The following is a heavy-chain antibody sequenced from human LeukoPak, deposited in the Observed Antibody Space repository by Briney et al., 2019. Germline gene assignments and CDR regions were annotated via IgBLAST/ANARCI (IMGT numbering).Heavy chain of an antibody. J-gene: IGHJ6*03. D-gene: IGHD4-23*01. V-gene: IGHV4-61*05. CDR1: GGSISSTTYY. Sequence: KPSETLSLTCTVSGGSISSTTYYWAWIRQPPGKGLEWIGFMCYSGTTNYNPSLESRVTISVDTSKNQFSLDLSSVTAADTAVYYCARVNSYYYYYMDVWGKGTTVTVSS. CDR2: MCYSGTT. CDR3: ARVNSYYYYYMDV.